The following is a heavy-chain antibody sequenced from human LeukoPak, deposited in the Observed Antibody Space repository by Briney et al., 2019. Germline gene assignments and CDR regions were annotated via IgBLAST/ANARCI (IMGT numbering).Heavy chain of an antibody. D-gene: IGHD6-19*01. V-gene: IGHV4-39*01. CDR2: IYYSGST. Sequence: KPSETLSLTCTVSGGSVSSSIYYWGWIRQPPGKGLEWIGSIYYSGSTYYNPSLKSRVTISVDTSKNQFSLKLSSVTAADTAVYYCASKAVAGTTYYFDYWGQGTLVTVSS. CDR1: GGSVSSSIYY. CDR3: ASKAVAGTTYYFDY. J-gene: IGHJ4*02.